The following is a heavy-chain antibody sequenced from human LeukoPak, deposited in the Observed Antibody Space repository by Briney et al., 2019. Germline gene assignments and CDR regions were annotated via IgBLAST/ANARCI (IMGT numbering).Heavy chain of an antibody. Sequence: GGSLRLSCAASAFTFTSHWMHWVRQTPGKGLVWVSGIKNDGNDTAYADSVKGRFTISRDNAKNTLYLQMDSLRAEDTAVYYCARDMNPTVFDFWGQGTLVTVSS. J-gene: IGHJ4*02. CDR3: ARDMNPTVFDF. CDR1: AFTFTSHW. CDR2: IKNDGNDT. D-gene: IGHD3-16*01. V-gene: IGHV3-74*01.